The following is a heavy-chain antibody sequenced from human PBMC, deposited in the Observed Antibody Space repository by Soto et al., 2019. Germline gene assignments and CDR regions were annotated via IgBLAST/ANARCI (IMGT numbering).Heavy chain of an antibody. CDR2: ISSSSSYI. J-gene: IGHJ3*02. CDR3: ARDQLLWFGELSSAFDI. V-gene: IGHV3-21*01. Sequence: PGGSLRLSCAASGFTFSSYSMNWVRQAPGKGLEWVSSISSSSSYIYYADSVKGRFTISRDNAKNSLYLQMNSLRAEDTAVYYCARDQLLWFGELSSAFDIWGQGTMVTVSS. CDR1: GFTFSSYS. D-gene: IGHD3-10*01.